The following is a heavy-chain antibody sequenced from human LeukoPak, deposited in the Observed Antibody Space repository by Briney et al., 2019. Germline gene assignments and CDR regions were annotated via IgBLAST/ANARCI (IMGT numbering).Heavy chain of an antibody. Sequence: SETLSLTCTVSGGSFSTYYWSWIRQPPGKGLEWIGYIYYTGTTNYNPSLKSRVTISVDTSKNQFSLKVSSVTAADTAVYYCARAGADGIEAAGSLRYWGQGTLVTVSS. V-gene: IGHV4-59*01. CDR1: GGSFSTYY. CDR3: ARAGADGIEAAGSLRY. CDR2: IYYTGTT. D-gene: IGHD6-13*01. J-gene: IGHJ4*02.